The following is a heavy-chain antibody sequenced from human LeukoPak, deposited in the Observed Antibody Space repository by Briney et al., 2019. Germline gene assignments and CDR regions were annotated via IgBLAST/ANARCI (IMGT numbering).Heavy chain of an antibody. Sequence: SESLSLTCGVSGGSININTFFWGWVRQPPGKGLEWIGNVFYSGSTMYNPSLKRRVSMSIDTSKSQFSLSLSSVTAADTAMYWCVRQSRIFGVTRPGYMDVWGKGIMVSVSS. CDR2: VFYSGST. V-gene: IGHV4-39*01. CDR3: VRQSRIFGVTRPGYMDV. CDR1: GGSININTFF. D-gene: IGHD3-3*01. J-gene: IGHJ6*03.